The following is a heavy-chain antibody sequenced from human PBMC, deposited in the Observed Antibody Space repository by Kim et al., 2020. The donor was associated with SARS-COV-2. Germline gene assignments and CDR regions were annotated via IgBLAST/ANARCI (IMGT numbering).Heavy chain of an antibody. CDR3: ARLYDIVTGYSPGSYDMAV. D-gene: IGHD3-9*01. J-gene: IGHJ6*02. CDR2: ISFDGNFK. CDR1: GFTFSRSA. V-gene: IGHV3-30*04. Sequence: GGSLRLSCAASGFTFSRSAMHWVRQAPGKGLEWVAIISFDGNFKYYIDSVKGRFTVSRDNSKQILYLQLNSLRAEDTAVYYCARLYDIVTGYSPGSYDMAVWGLGTTVTVSS.